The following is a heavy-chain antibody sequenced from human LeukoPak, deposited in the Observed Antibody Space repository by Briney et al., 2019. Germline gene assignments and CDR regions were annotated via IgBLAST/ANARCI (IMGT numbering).Heavy chain of an antibody. Sequence: PGGSLRLSCAASGFTFSSYAMHWVRQAPGKGLEWVAVISYDGSNKYYADSVKGRFTISRDNSKNTLYLQMNSLRAEDTAVYYCERLSIGNHDRLLIAAAGMLDYWGQGTLVTVSS. CDR3: ERLSIGNHDRLLIAAAGMLDY. D-gene: IGHD6-13*01. V-gene: IGHV3-30-3*01. J-gene: IGHJ4*02. CDR2: ISYDGSNK. CDR1: GFTFSSYA.